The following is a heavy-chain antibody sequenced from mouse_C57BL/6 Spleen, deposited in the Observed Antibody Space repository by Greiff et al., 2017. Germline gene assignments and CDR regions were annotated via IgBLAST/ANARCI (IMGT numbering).Heavy chain of an antibody. CDR2: INPNNGGT. CDR3: ARKYYTYAMDY. J-gene: IGHJ4*01. CDR1: GYTFTDYN. D-gene: IGHD2-12*01. V-gene: IGHV1-18*01. Sequence: VHVKQSGPELVKPGASVKIPCKASGYTFTDYNMDWVKQSHGKSLEWIGDINPNNGGTIYNQKFKGKATLTVDKSSSTAYMELRSLTSEDTAVYYCARKYYTYAMDYWGQGTSVTVSS.